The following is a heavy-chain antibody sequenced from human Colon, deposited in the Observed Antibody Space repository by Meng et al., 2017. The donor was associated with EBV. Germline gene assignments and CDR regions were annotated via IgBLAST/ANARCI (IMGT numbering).Heavy chain of an antibody. CDR1: GGSLCSRNW. V-gene: IGHV4-4*02. Sequence: HLEAPDPILLKRSRPRVRTCSGSGGSLCSRNWLVWFRRPPGKGLEWIGVIYPTGSTNYNPSLKRRVTITVDTSKNQFSLKLCSVTAADTAVYYCARCDGSGSGNWFDPWGQGTLVTVSS. CDR2: IYPTGST. CDR3: ARCDGSGSGNWFDP. J-gene: IGHJ5*02. D-gene: IGHD3-10*01.